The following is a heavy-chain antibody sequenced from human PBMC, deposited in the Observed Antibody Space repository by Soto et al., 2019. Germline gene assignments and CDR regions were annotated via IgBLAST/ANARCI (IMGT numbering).Heavy chain of an antibody. J-gene: IGHJ6*02. CDR2: ISYGGGNK. D-gene: IGHD4-17*01. CDR3: PGARHVSSADYDVRRDYYYGMDV. CDR1: GFTFSNYV. V-gene: IGHV3-30*04. Sequence: QVQLVESGGGVVQPGRSLRLSCAASGFTFSNYVMQWVRQTPGKGLEWVAVISYGGGNKYYADSVKGRFTISRDNSKTTLYLQSNSLRAVDTAVYLCPGARHVSSADYDVRRDYYYGMDVWGQGTTVTVSS.